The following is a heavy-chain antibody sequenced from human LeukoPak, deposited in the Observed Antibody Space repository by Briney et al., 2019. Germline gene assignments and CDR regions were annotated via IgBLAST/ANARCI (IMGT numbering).Heavy chain of an antibody. CDR1: GFTFSSYS. CDR2: ISSSSSYI. CDR3: AKGPSIATRPGYFDL. V-gene: IGHV3-21*04. Sequence: GGSLRLSCAASGFTFSSYSMNWVRQAPGKGLEWVSSISSSSSYIYYADSVEGRFTISRDNSKNTLYLQLNSLKAEDTAVYYCAKGPSIATRPGYFDLWGRGTLVTVSS. D-gene: IGHD6-6*01. J-gene: IGHJ2*01.